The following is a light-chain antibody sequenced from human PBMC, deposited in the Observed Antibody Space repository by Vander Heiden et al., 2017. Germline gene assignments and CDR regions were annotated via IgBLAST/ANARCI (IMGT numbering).Light chain of an antibody. V-gene: IGKV3-11*01. CDR3: QQRSNWPLT. Sequence: EIVLTQSPATLSLPPGERATPSCRASQSVSSFLAWYQQKPGQAPRLLIYDSSNRAPGIPARFSGSGSGTDFTLTFSSLGPEDFAVYYCQQRSNWPLTFGGGTKVEIK. CDR2: DSS. CDR1: QSVSSF. J-gene: IGKJ4*01.